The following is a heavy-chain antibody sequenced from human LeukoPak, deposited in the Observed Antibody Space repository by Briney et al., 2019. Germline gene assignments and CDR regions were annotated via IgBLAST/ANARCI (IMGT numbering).Heavy chain of an antibody. CDR2: ISYDGSNK. CDR3: AKESHSGGWLGPEV. CDR1: GFTFSNYA. J-gene: IGHJ6*02. Sequence: GGSLRLSCAASGFTFSNYAMHWVRQAPGKGLEWVAVISYDGSNKYYADSVKGRFTISRDNSKNTLSLQMNSLRAEDTAVYYCAKESHSGGWLGPEVWGQGTTITVSS. V-gene: IGHV3-30*04. D-gene: IGHD6-19*01.